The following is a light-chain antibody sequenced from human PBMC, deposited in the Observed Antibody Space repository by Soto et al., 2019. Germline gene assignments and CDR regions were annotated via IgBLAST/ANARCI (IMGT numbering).Light chain of an antibody. CDR1: KGIGSY. Sequence: VIWMTQSPSLVSASTGDSVTSXXRMSKGIGSYLAWYQQKPGKAPELXIYAASNLQSGVPSRFSGSGSGTDFTLTISCLQSEDFATYYCQQYYSFPQTFGQGTKVDIK. J-gene: IGKJ1*01. V-gene: IGKV1D-8*01. CDR3: QQYYSFPQT. CDR2: AAS.